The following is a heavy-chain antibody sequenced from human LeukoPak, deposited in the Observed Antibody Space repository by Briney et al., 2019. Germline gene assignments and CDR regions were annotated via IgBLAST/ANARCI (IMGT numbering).Heavy chain of an antibody. V-gene: IGHV7-4-1*02. D-gene: IGHD3-10*01. CDR1: GYPLSAHF. CDR3: VRGTPTPGMDY. Sequence: GASVNVSCNASGYPLSAHFLNWVRQAPGQGLEWMGNIDTTTGNPRYAQDFTGRFVFSLDTSVSTAYLQITSLKADDTAAYYCVRGTPTPGMDYWGQGTQVTVSS. CDR2: IDTTTGNP. J-gene: IGHJ4*02.